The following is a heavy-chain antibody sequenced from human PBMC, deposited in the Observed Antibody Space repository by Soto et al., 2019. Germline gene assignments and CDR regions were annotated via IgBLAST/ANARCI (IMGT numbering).Heavy chain of an antibody. Sequence: QVQLVQSGSEVKKPGSSVKVSCKASGGTFSSYAISWVRQVPGQGLEWMGGIMPIFGTPDYAQKFQGRVNITADESTSIAYMELSSLRSEDTGVYYCARDKDRPQLGGNYYYIMDVWGQGTTVTVSS. V-gene: IGHV1-69*12. CDR2: IMPIFGTP. J-gene: IGHJ6*02. CDR1: GGTFSSYA. CDR3: ARDKDRPQLGGNYYYIMDV. D-gene: IGHD3-10*01.